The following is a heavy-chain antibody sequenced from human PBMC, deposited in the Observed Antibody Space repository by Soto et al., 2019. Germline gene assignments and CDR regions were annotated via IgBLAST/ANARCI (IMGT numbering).Heavy chain of an antibody. Sequence: QVPLVQSGAEVKKPGSSVKVSCKASGGTFSSYAISWVRQAPGQGLEWMGGIIPIFGTANYAQKFQRRVTITADESTSKAKMELSSLRSEDTSVYYCARAPDSSSRRYYYGMDVWGQGTTVTVSS. J-gene: IGHJ6*02. CDR3: ARAPDSSSRRYYYGMDV. CDR2: IIPIFGTA. V-gene: IGHV1-69*01. D-gene: IGHD6-6*01. CDR1: GGTFSSYA.